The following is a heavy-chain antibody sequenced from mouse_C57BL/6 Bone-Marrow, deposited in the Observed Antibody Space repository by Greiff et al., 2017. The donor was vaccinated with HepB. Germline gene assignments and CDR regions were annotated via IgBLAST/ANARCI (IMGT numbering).Heavy chain of an antibody. CDR2: IHPNSGST. CDR3: ASNYYGTGYFDY. V-gene: IGHV1-64*01. CDR1: GYTFTSYW. Sequence: QVQLQQPGAELVKPGASVKLSCKASGYTFTSYWMHWVKQRPGQGLEWIGMIHPNSGSTNYNEKFKSKATLTVDKSSSTAYMQLSSLTSEDSAVYYCASNYYGTGYFDYWGQGTTLTVSS. D-gene: IGHD1-1*01. J-gene: IGHJ2*01.